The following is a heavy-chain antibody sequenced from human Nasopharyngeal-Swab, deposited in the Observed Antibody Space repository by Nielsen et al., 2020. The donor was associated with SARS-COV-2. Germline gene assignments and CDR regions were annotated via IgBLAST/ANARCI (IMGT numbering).Heavy chain of an antibody. J-gene: IGHJ6*03. D-gene: IGHD2-2*01. V-gene: IGHV3-43*02. CDR2: ISGDGGST. Sequence: WIRQPPGKGLEWVSLISGDGGSTYYADSVKGRFTISRDNSKNSLYLQMNSLRTEDTALYYCVKAHCSSTSCYHRGGPMDVWGKGTTVTVSS. CDR3: VKAHCSSTSCYHRGGPMDV.